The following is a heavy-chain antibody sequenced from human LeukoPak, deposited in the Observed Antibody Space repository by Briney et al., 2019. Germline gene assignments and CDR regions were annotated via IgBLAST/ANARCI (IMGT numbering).Heavy chain of an antibody. CDR1: GVSITSYY. Sequence: RSSETLSLTCTVSGVSITSYYWSWIRQPAGKGLEWIGYIDYSGSTNYNPSFKSRVTMSVETSKNQFSLKLSSVTAADTAVYFCARHGGSWTFDYWGQGTLVTVSS. J-gene: IGHJ4*02. D-gene: IGHD6-13*01. CDR3: ARHGGSWTFDY. V-gene: IGHV4-59*08. CDR2: IDYSGST.